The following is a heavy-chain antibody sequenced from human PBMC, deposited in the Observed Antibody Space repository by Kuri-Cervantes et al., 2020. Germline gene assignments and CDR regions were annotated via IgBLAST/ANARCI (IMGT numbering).Heavy chain of an antibody. CDR3: ARSGIRFLEWLGGSYGMDV. CDR2: IGTAGDT. J-gene: IGHJ6*02. V-gene: IGHV3-13*01. CDR1: GFTFSSHD. D-gene: IGHD3-3*01. Sequence: GGSLRLSCAASGFTFSSHDMHWVRQTTGKGLEWVSGIGTAGDTYYPGSVKGRFTTSRENAKNSLYLQMNSLRAGDTAVYYCARSGIRFLEWLGGSYGMDVWGQGTTVTVSS.